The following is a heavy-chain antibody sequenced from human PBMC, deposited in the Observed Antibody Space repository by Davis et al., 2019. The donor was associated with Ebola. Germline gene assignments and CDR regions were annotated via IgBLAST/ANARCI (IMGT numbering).Heavy chain of an antibody. Sequence: GESLKISCPDSVITFSSYAMTWVRQAPGKGLVWVSRINSDGSSTSYADSVKGRFTISRDNAKNTLYLQMNSLRAEDTAVYYCARVLVRGVIATDYWGQGTLVTVSS. V-gene: IGHV3-74*01. D-gene: IGHD3-10*01. CDR2: INSDGSST. CDR1: VITFSSYA. J-gene: IGHJ4*02. CDR3: ARVLVRGVIATDY.